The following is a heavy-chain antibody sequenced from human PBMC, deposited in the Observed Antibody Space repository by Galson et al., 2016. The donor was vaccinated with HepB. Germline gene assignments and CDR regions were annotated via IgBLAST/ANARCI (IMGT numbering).Heavy chain of an antibody. CDR2: ISGSGATT. CDR3: ARARTNYLDAFDI. CDR1: GFDFSDYS. J-gene: IGHJ3*02. Sequence: SLRLSCAASGFDFSDYSMTWVRQAPGKGLDWFSYISGSGATTYLAESVKGRFTISRDNATNSLYLHMDRLRAEDTAVYFCARARTNYLDAFDIWGQGTMVSVSS. V-gene: IGHV3-11*04. D-gene: IGHD1-1*01.